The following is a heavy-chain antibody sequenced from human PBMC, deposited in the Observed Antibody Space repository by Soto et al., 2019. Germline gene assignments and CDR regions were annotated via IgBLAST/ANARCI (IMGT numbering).Heavy chain of an antibody. CDR3: TRRHCSGGGCYSDFDF. CDR2: IKTKVESYAT. Sequence: EVQLVESGGGLVQPGRSLKLSCAASGFTLSGFDVHWVRQAAGEGLEWVARIKTKVESYATEYAASVKGRFSISRDDSKNTAYLEMNSLKTEDMAVYYCTRRHCSGGGCYSDFDFWGQGSLVTVSS. CDR1: GFTLSGFD. V-gene: IGHV3-73*01. J-gene: IGHJ4*02. D-gene: IGHD2-15*01.